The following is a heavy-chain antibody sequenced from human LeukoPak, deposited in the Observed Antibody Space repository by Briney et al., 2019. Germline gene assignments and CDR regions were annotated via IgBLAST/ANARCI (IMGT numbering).Heavy chain of an antibody. D-gene: IGHD5-18*01. Sequence: GGSLRLSCAASGFTVSSNYMSRVRQAPGKGLEWVSVIYSGGSTYYADSVKGRFTISRDNSKNTLYLQMNSLRAEDTAVYYCAREDTAMADAFDIWGQGTMVTVSS. CDR2: IYSGGST. J-gene: IGHJ3*02. CDR1: GFTVSSNY. CDR3: AREDTAMADAFDI. V-gene: IGHV3-66*01.